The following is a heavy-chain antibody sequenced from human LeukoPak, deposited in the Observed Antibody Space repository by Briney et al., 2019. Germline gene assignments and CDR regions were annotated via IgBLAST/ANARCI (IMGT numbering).Heavy chain of an antibody. Sequence: RAGGSLRLSCLASGFTFSGYSMNWVRQAPGKGLEWVSYISISSTTINYADSVKGRFTISRDNAKNSLYLQMNSLRDEDTAVYYCARVMYGGISYSVDCWGQGTLVTVSS. J-gene: IGHJ4*02. D-gene: IGHD1-26*01. CDR2: ISISSTTI. V-gene: IGHV3-48*02. CDR3: ARVMYGGISYSVDC. CDR1: GFTFSGYS.